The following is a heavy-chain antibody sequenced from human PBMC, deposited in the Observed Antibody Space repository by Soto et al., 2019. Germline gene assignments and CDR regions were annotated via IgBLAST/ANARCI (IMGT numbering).Heavy chain of an antibody. D-gene: IGHD3-22*01. V-gene: IGHV1-3*01. CDR3: TTDPVTMIVVVPSSG. CDR2: INAGNGNT. J-gene: IGHJ4*02. CDR1: GYTFTSYA. Sequence: ASVKVSCKASGYTFTSYAMHWVRQAPGQRLEWMGWINAGNGNTKYSQKFQGRVTITRDTSASTAYMELSSLRSEDTAVYYCTTDPVTMIVVVPSSGWGQGTLVTVSS.